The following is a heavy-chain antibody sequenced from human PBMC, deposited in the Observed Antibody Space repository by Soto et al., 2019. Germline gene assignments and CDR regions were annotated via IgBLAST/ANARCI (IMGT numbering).Heavy chain of an antibody. CDR1: GESISSSSYY. Sequence: PSETLSLTCIVSGESISSSSYYWGWIRQPPGKGLEWIGSIYYSGRTYYNPSFKSRVTIPIDTSKNQFSLKLSSVTGTDTAVSSCARQRTTVVTQAYFDHWGQGALVTVSS. CDR3: ARQRTTVVTQAYFDH. V-gene: IGHV4-39*01. J-gene: IGHJ4*02. D-gene: IGHD2-21*02. CDR2: IYYSGRT.